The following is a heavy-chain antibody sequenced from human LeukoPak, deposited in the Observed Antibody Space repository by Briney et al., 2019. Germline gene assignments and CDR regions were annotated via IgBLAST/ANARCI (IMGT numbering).Heavy chain of an antibody. Sequence: GGSLRLSCAASGFTLSSHSMNWVRQAPGKGLEWVSYIRSGSSTIYYADSAKGRFTISRDNAKNSLHLQMNSLRDEDTAVYYCARDNLTPYWYFDLWGRGTLVTVSS. D-gene: IGHD4-23*01. V-gene: IGHV3-48*02. CDR2: IRSGSSTI. CDR1: GFTLSSHS. J-gene: IGHJ2*01. CDR3: ARDNLTPYWYFDL.